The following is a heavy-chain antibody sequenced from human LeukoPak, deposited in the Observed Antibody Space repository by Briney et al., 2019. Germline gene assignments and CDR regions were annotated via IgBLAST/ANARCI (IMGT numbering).Heavy chain of an antibody. J-gene: IGHJ4*02. CDR2: ISYSGST. D-gene: IGHD3-10*01. CDR1: GGSVSSGSYY. Sequence: SETLSLTCTVSGGSVSSGSYYWSWIRQPPGKGLEWIGYISYSGSTNYNPSLKSRVTISVDTSENQFSLKLSSVTAADTAVYFCARGPASYYFDYWGQGTLVTVSS. V-gene: IGHV4-61*01. CDR3: ARGPASYYFDY.